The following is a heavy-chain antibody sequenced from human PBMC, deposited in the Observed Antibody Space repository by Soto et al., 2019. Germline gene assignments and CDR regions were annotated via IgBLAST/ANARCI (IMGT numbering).Heavy chain of an antibody. CDR1: GGSFSNYG. D-gene: IGHD3-10*02. V-gene: IGHV1-69*06. Sequence: QVQLVQSGAEVKKPGSSVRVSCKTSGGSFSNYGISWVRQAPGQGLEWVGEINPVFGPAIYGRKFQGRLTIPADRSASTVYMDLTSLTSEDTAVYYCVRESHEIEGVSVYVLGPFNWFDPWGQGTMVTVTS. J-gene: IGHJ5*02. CDR2: INPVFGPA. CDR3: VRESHEIEGVSVYVLGPFNWFDP.